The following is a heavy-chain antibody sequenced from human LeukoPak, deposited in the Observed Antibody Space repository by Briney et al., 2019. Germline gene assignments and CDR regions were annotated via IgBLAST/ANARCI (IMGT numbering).Heavy chain of an antibody. J-gene: IGHJ4*02. CDR3: ARGTVSQYYDFWSGYYPDYFDY. V-gene: IGHV4-34*01. CDR2: INHSGST. CDR1: GGSFSGYY. D-gene: IGHD3-3*01. Sequence: SETLSLTCAVYGGSFSGYYWSWIRQPPGKGLEWIGEINHSGSTNYNPSLKSRVTISVDTSKNQYSLKLSSVTAADTAVYYCARGTVSQYYDFWSGYYPDYFDYWGQGTLVTVSS.